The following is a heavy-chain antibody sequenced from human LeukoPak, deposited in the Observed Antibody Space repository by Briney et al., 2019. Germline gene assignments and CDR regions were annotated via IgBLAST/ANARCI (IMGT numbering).Heavy chain of an antibody. J-gene: IGHJ3*02. D-gene: IGHD1-26*01. CDR3: ARGEIGIVGGNDAFDI. Sequence: SETLSLTCAVSGGSISSGGYSWSWIRQPPGKGLEWIGYIYHSGSTYYNPSLKSRVTISVDRSKNQFSLKLSSVSAADTAVYYCARGEIGIVGGNDAFDIWGRGTMVTVSS. CDR2: IYHSGST. V-gene: IGHV4-30-2*01. CDR1: GGSISSGGYS.